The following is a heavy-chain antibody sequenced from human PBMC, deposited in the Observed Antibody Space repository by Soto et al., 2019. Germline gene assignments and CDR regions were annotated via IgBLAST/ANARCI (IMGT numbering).Heavy chain of an antibody. V-gene: IGHV3-23*01. J-gene: IGHJ4*02. CDR3: AKDPPVGYCSGGSCGSLSY. D-gene: IGHD2-15*01. CDR2: ISGSGGST. Sequence: PGGSLRLSCAASGFTFSSYAMSWVRQAPGKGLEWVSAISGSGGSTYYADSVKGRFTISRDNSKNTLYLQMNSLRAEDTAVYYCAKDPPVGYCSGGSCGSLSYWGQGTLVTVSS. CDR1: GFTFSSYA.